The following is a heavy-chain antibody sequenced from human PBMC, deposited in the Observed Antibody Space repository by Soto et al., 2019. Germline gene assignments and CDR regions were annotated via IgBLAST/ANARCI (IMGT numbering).Heavy chain of an antibody. CDR1: GYTFTSYY. V-gene: IGHV1-46*01. Sequence: RASVKVSCKASGYTFTSYYMHWVRQAPGQGLEWMGIINPSGGSTSYAQKFQGRVTMTRDTSTSTVYMELSSLRSEDTAVYYCARDLSITIFGVVNPGDGMDVWGQGTTVTVSS. CDR3: ARDLSITIFGVVNPGDGMDV. CDR2: INPSGGST. J-gene: IGHJ6*02. D-gene: IGHD3-3*01.